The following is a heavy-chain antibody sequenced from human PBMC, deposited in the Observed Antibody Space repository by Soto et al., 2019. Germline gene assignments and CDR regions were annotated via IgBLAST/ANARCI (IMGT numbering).Heavy chain of an antibody. CDR3: ARSTSSWYWIYYFDY. CDR2: IYYSGST. J-gene: IGHJ4*02. D-gene: IGHD6-13*01. V-gene: IGHV4-39*01. Sequence: PLEPLCDSKSVAEGNSGGISYYWVWNKTPPGKGLEWIGSIYYSGSTYYNPSLKSRVTISVDTSKNQFSLKLSSVTAADTAVYYCARSTSSWYWIYYFDYWGQGTLVTVSS. CDR1: EGNSGGISYY.